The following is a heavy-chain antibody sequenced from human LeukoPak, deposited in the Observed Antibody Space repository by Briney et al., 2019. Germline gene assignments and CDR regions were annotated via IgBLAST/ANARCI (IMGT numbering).Heavy chain of an antibody. V-gene: IGHV3-23*01. J-gene: IGHJ4*02. CDR1: GFTFSSYA. CDR2: ISGSSGNT. Sequence: GGSLRLSCAASGFTFSSYAMSWVRQAPGKGLEWVSAISGSSGNTHYADSVKGRFAISRDNSKNTLYLQMNSLRAEDTAKYYCAKPARVGAVDYWGQGTLVTVSS. D-gene: IGHD6-13*01. CDR3: AKPARVGAVDY.